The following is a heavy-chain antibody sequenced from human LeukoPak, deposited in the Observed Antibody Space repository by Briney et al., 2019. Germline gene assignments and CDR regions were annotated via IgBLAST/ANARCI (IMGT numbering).Heavy chain of an antibody. CDR2: IYYSGST. Sequence: SETLSLTCTVSGGSISSYYWSWIRQPPGKGLEWIGYIYYSGSTNYNPSLKSRVTISVDRSKNQFSLKLSSVTAADTAVYYCARAPIGEHDSDWGQGTLVTVSS. CDR1: GGSISSYY. J-gene: IGHJ1*01. V-gene: IGHV4-59*08. D-gene: IGHD3-22*01. CDR3: ARAPIGEHDSD.